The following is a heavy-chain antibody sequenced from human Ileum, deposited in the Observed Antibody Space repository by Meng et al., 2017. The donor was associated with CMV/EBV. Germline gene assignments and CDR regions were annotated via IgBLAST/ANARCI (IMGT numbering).Heavy chain of an antibody. Sequence: GPRIVEPSHTLSLTRDISGDSISTNKVAWNWIRQSPLRGLEWLGRTAYRSKWDYEYSVSVKSRITISPDTSKNQFSLQLRSVTPEDTAVYYCARESELLRFDHWGQGTLVTVSS. CDR3: ARESELLRFDH. J-gene: IGHJ4*02. D-gene: IGHD6-6*01. V-gene: IGHV6-1*01. CDR2: TAYRSKWDY. CDR1: GDSISTNKVA.